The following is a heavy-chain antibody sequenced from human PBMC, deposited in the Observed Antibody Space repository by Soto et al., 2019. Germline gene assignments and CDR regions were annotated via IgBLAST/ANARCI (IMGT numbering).Heavy chain of an antibody. CDR2: IYHSGST. CDR1: GGSISSGGYS. CDR3: ARVPSP. V-gene: IGHV4-30-2*01. J-gene: IGHJ5*02. Sequence: QLQLQESGSGLVKPSQTLSLTCAVAGGSISSGGYSWSWIRQPPGKGLEWIGDIYHSGSTYYNTSLKSPLPIPVDSSKTTFSVKLTSVSAAAPAVYYCARVPSPWGQGTLVTVSS.